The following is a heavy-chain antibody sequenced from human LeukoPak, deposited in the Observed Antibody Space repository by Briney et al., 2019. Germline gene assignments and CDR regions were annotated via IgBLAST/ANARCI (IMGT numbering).Heavy chain of an antibody. D-gene: IGHD1-7*01. CDR3: ARKHVYNWNYAMFDY. CDR2: INPNSGGT. CDR1: GYTFTGYY. Sequence: ASVKVSCKASGYTFTGYYMHWVRQAPGQGLEWMGWINPNSGGTNYAQKFQGRVTMTRDTSISTAYMELSRLRSDDTAVYYCARKHVYNWNYAMFDYWGQGTLVTFSS. J-gene: IGHJ4*02. V-gene: IGHV1-2*02.